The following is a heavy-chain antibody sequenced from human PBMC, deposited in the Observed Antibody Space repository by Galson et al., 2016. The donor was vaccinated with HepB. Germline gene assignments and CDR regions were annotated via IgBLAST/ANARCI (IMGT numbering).Heavy chain of an antibody. CDR3: ARGFGGATGDF. J-gene: IGHJ4*02. CDR1: GFTLSVYW. D-gene: IGHD3-16*01. V-gene: IGHV3-74*01. CDR2: INPDASTI. Sequence: SLRLSCAASGFTLSVYWMHWVRQAPGRGLVWVSRINPDASTINYADSVKGRFTISRDTSKNTVFLQMNSLRAEDTALYYCARGFGGATGDFWGQGALVTVSS.